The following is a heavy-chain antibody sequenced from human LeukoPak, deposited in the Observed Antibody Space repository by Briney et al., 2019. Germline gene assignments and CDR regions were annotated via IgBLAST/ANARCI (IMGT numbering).Heavy chain of an antibody. CDR3: ARANALYCSSTTCLFDY. CDR2: INPNSGGT. D-gene: IGHD2-2*01. J-gene: IGHJ4*02. CDR1: GYTFTGYY. Sequence: ASVKVSCKASGYTFTGYYMHWVRQAPRQGLEWMGWINPNSGGTYSAQKFQGWVTMTRDTSISTAYMELSRLTSDDTAVYYCARANALYCSSTTCLFDYWGQGILVTVSS. V-gene: IGHV1-2*04.